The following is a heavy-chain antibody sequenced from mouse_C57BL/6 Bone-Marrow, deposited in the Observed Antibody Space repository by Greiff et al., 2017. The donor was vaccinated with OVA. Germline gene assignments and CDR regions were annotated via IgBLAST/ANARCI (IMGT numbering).Heavy chain of an antibody. CDR2: IDPANDNT. Sequence: EVQRVESVAELVRPGASVKLSCTASGFNIKNTYMHWVKQRPEQGLEWIGRIDPANDNTKYAPKFQGKATMTADTSSNTAYLQLSSLSPEDTAVYCCARGNFGSSFYAMDYWGQGTSVTVSS. CDR1: GFNIKNTY. V-gene: IGHV14-3*01. CDR3: ARGNFGSSFYAMDY. D-gene: IGHD1-1*01. J-gene: IGHJ4*01.